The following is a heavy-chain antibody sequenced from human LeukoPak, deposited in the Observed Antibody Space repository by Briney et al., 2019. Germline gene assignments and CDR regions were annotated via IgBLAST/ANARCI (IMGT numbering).Heavy chain of an antibody. CDR1: GYTFTSYG. CDR2: ISAYNGNT. CDR3: ARDFLRYYYDSSAPFDY. J-gene: IGHJ4*02. Sequence: ASVKVSCKASGYTFTSYGISWVRQAPGQGLEWMGWISAYNGNTNYAQKLRGRVTMTTDTSTSTAYMELRSLRSDDTAVYYCARDFLRYYYDSSAPFDYWGQGTLVTVSS. D-gene: IGHD3-22*01. V-gene: IGHV1-18*01.